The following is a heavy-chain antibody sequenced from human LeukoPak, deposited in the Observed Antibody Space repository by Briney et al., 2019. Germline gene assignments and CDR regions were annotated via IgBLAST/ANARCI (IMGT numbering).Heavy chain of an antibody. D-gene: IGHD6-13*01. Sequence: ASVKVSCKVSGYTLTELSMHWVRQAPGKGLEWMGGFDPEDGETINAQRFQGRVTMTEDTSTDTAYMELSSLRSEDTAVYYCATVFLSSSWPVDYWGQGTLVTVSS. J-gene: IGHJ4*02. CDR3: ATVFLSSSWPVDY. V-gene: IGHV1-24*01. CDR1: GYTLTELS. CDR2: FDPEDGET.